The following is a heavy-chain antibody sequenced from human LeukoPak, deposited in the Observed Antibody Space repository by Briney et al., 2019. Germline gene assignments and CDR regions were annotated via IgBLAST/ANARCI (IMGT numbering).Heavy chain of an antibody. CDR1: GFTFSNYW. CDR2: ISSSSSYI. J-gene: IGHJ4*02. D-gene: IGHD3-10*01. Sequence: GGSLRLSCAASGFTFSNYWMYWVRQAPGKGLEWVSSISSSSSYIYYADSVKGRFTISRDNAKNSLYLQMNSLRAEDTAVYYCARGGIWFGEQRFDYWGQGTLVTVSS. V-gene: IGHV3-21*01. CDR3: ARGGIWFGEQRFDY.